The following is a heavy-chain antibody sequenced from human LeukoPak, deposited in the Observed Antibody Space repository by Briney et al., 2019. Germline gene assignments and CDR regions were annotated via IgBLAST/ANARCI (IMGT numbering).Heavy chain of an antibody. D-gene: IGHD2-15*01. J-gene: IGHJ4*02. Sequence: GGSLRLSCAASGFTFSDYYMTWIRQAPGKGLEWVSYISSGTTTYYADSVKGRFTISRDNAGNSLYLQMSSLRAEDTAVYYWARRAESGRYFAYWGQETPVTVSS. V-gene: IGHV3-11*01. CDR1: GFTFSDYY. CDR3: ARRAESGRYFAY. CDR2: ISSGTTT.